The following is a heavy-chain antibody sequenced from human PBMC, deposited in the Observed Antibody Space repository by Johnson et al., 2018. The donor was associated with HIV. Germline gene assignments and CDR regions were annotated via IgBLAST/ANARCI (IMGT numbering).Heavy chain of an antibody. CDR3: AKDPRGNFWSGDDAFDI. CDR2: IRYDGSNK. V-gene: IGHV3-30*02. Sequence: QVQLVESGGGVVQPGRSLRLSCAASGFSFSSYAMHWVRQAPGKGLEWVAFIRYDGSNKYYADSVQGRFTISRDNSKNTLYLQMNSLRAEDTAVYYCAKDPRGNFWSGDDAFDIWGQGTMVTVSS. CDR1: GFSFSSYA. J-gene: IGHJ3*02. D-gene: IGHD3-3*01.